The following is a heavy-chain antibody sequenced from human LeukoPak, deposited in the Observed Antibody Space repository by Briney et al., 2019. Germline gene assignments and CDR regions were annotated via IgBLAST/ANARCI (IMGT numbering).Heavy chain of an antibody. V-gene: IGHV3-23*01. CDR1: GFTFSTYA. CDR2: ISGNGGST. CDR3: STPPRAGMG. J-gene: IGHJ4*02. D-gene: IGHD3-10*01. Sequence: PRGSLRLSCVASGFTFSTYAMNWVRQAQGKGLEWVSAISGNGGSTYYADSVKGRFTISRDNSKNPLYLQMSSRSAEDAAVYYYSTPPRAGMGWGQAALVTVSA.